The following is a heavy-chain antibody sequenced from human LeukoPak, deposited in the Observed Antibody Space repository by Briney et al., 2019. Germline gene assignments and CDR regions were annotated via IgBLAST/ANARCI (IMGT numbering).Heavy chain of an antibody. CDR3: ARHARYDSSGNHSRYYFDH. V-gene: IGHV4-39*01. J-gene: IGHJ4*02. CDR1: DSSIRSINHY. Sequence: SETLSLTCTVSDSSIRSINHYWGWLRQPPGRGLESIGSIYHSGITYYNPSLKSRIFISVNTSKNQFSRKLGSVSAADTAEYSCARHARYDSSGNHSRYYFDHWGQGTLVTVSS. CDR2: IYHSGIT. D-gene: IGHD3-22*01.